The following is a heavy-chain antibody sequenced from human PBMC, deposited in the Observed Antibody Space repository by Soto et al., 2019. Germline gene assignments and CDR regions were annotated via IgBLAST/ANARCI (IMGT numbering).Heavy chain of an antibody. Sequence: PGGSLRLSCAASGFTFSSYGMHWVRQAPGKGLEWVAVISYDGSNKYYADSVKGRFTISRDNSKNTLYLQMNSLRAEDTAVYYCARGMNPLFGGQGTLVTVSS. V-gene: IGHV3-30*03. CDR1: GFTFSSYG. CDR3: ARGMNPLF. CDR2: ISYDGSNK. J-gene: IGHJ4*01.